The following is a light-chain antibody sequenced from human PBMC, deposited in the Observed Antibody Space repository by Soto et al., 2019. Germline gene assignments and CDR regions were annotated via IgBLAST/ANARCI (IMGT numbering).Light chain of an antibody. V-gene: IGLV6-57*03. CDR3: QSYDTSSLWV. CDR2: ENN. CDR1: SGSIASNY. Sequence: NFMLTQPHSVSESPGKTVTISCTRSSGSIASNYVQWYQQRPGSAPTPVIYENNQRTSGVPDRFSGSIDSSSNSASLTISGMKTEDEADYYCQSYDTSSLWVFGGGTKLTVL. J-gene: IGLJ3*02.